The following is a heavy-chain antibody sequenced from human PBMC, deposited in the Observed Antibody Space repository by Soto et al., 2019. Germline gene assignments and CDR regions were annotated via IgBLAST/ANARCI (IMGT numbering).Heavy chain of an antibody. J-gene: IGHJ4*02. CDR2: ISYDGSNK. Sequence: GGSLRLSCAASGFTFSSYAMHWVRQAPGKGLEWVAVISYDGSNKYYAEYVKGRITISRDNSKNTLNLQMNSQRAEDTVVYYCARDMGRDGYNNFDYWGQGTLVTAPQ. CDR3: ARDMGRDGYNNFDY. D-gene: IGHD5-12*01. CDR1: GFTFSSYA. V-gene: IGHV3-30-3*01.